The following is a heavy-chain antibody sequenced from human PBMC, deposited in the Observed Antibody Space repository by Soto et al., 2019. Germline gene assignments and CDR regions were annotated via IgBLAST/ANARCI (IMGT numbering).Heavy chain of an antibody. CDR2: IDPVDSYA. J-gene: IGHJ5*02. CDR3: ARIESIARNWFDP. CDR1: GFSFTNYW. V-gene: IGHV5-10-1*01. Sequence: GESLKISCKGSGFSFTNYWISWVRQMPGKGLEWMGNIDPVDSYANYSPSFQGHVTFSVDTSISTAYLQWSSLKASDTAMYFCARIESIARNWFDPWGQGALVTVSS. D-gene: IGHD6-13*01.